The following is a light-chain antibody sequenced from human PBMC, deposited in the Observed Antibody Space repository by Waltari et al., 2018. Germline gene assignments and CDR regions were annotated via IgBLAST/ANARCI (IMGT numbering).Light chain of an antibody. CDR1: QGISNY. V-gene: IGKV1-8*01. CDR2: AAS. CDR3: QQYYSYPLT. Sequence: AIRITQSPSSLSASTGDRVTITCRASQGISNYLAWFQQKPGKAPKLLSYAASTLQRGVPSRVSGCGSWTEFTLTINYLQSEDFATYYCQQYYSYPLTFGGGTKVEIK. J-gene: IGKJ4*01.